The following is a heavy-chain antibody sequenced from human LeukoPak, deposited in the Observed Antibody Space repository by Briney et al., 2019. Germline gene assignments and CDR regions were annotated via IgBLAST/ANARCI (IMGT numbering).Heavy chain of an antibody. V-gene: IGHV4-34*01. CDR1: GGSFSGYY. J-gene: IGHJ4*02. CDR3: ARASPLLRYFHPYWSV. Sequence: SETLSLTCAVYGGSFSGYYWSWIRQPPGKGLEWIGEINHSGSTNYNPSLKSRVTISVDTSKNQFSLKLSSVTAADTAVYYCARASPLLRYFHPYWSVWGKGTVVTVSS. D-gene: IGHD3-9*01. CDR2: INHSGST.